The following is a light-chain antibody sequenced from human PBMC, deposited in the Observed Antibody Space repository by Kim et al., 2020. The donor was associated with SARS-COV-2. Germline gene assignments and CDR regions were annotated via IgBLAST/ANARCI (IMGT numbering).Light chain of an antibody. Sequence: DIQMTQSPSTLSASLGDRVTITCRASQTINSWLAWYQRKPGTAPKLLICRASDLEGGVPPRFSGSGSGTEFTLTISSLQPDDFASYYCQQDNTYPRTFGRGTKVDIK. V-gene: IGKV1-5*03. CDR2: RAS. J-gene: IGKJ4*02. CDR3: QQDNTYPRT. CDR1: QTINSW.